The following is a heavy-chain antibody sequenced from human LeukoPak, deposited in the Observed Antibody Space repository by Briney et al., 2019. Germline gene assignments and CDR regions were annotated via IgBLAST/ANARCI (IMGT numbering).Heavy chain of an antibody. D-gene: IGHD5-24*01. CDR3: ARGAGYNYPYYFDY. J-gene: IGHJ4*02. CDR1: GFTFSSYA. Sequence: GGSLRLSCAASGFTFSSYAMSWVRQAPGKGLGWVSSITGSGTSTYYADSVKGRFTISRDNSKNTLFLQMNSLRDEDTAVYYCARGAGYNYPYYFDYWGQGTLVTVSS. V-gene: IGHV3-23*01. CDR2: ITGSGTST.